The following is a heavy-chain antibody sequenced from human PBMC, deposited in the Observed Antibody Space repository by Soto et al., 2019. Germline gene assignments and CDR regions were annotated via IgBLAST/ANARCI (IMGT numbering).Heavy chain of an antibody. J-gene: IGHJ4*02. Sequence: SETLSLTCTVSGGSINNGDYFWGWIRQPPGKGLEWIGSVYHSGTTNYNPSLKSRVTISVDTSKNQFSLNLRSVTAADTAVYYCAKVVVGAPRHTDFDSWGQGTLGTVSS. CDR3: AKVVVGAPRHTDFDS. V-gene: IGHV4-39*01. CDR1: GGSINNGDYF. CDR2: VYHSGTT. D-gene: IGHD2-15*01.